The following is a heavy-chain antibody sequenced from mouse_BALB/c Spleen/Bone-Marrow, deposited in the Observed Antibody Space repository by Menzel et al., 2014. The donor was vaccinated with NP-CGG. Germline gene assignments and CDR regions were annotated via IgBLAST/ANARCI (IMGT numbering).Heavy chain of an antibody. CDR3: ARVVTTATLYWYFDV. CDR2: ISDGGSYT. CDR1: GFTFXDYY. V-gene: IGHV5-4*02. D-gene: IGHD1-2*01. J-gene: IGHJ1*01. Sequence: EVQGVESGGGLVKPGGSLKLSCAASGFTFXDYYMYWVRQTPEKRLEWVATISDGGSYTYYPDSVKRRFTISRDNAKNNLYLQMSSLKSEDTAMYYCARVVTTATLYWYFDVWGAGTTVTVSS.